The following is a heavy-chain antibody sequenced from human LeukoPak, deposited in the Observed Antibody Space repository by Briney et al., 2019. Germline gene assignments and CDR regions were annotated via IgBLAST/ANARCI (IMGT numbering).Heavy chain of an antibody. Sequence: ASVKVSCKASGYTFTSYYMHWMRQAPGQGLEWMGIINPSGGSTSYAQKFQGRVTMTRDTSTSTVYMELSSLRSEDTAVYYCAREGRAYRYDSSGYCPYFDYWGQGTLVTVSS. CDR1: GYTFTSYY. V-gene: IGHV1-46*01. CDR2: INPSGGST. CDR3: AREGRAYRYDSSGYCPYFDY. D-gene: IGHD3-22*01. J-gene: IGHJ4*02.